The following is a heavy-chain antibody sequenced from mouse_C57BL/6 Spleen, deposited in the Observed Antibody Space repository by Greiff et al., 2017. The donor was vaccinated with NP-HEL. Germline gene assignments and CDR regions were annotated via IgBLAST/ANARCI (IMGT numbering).Heavy chain of an antibody. CDR2: ISSGSSTI. V-gene: IGHV5-17*01. D-gene: IGHD4-1*01. CDR3: ARRLGLFDY. Sequence: EVQGVESGGGLVKPGGSLKLSCAASGFTFSDSGMHWVRQAPEKGLEWVAYISSGSSTIYYADTVKGRFTISRDNAKNTLFLQMTSLRSEDTAMYYCARRLGLFDYWGQGTTLTVSS. CDR1: GFTFSDSG. J-gene: IGHJ2*01.